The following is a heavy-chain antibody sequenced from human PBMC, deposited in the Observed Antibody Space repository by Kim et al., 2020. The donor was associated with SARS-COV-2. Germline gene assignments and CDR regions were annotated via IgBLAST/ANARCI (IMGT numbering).Heavy chain of an antibody. V-gene: IGHV3-21*01. J-gene: IGHJ6*02. Sequence: GGSLRLSCAASGFDFGTHSMNWVRQAPGKALEWVSSIGSASNYIYYADSVKGRFTISRDNAKNSLYLQMNSLRAEDTAVYYCARGGYCSSTSCYFYYYALDVWGQGTTVTVSS. CDR1: GFDFGTHS. CDR2: IGSASNYI. D-gene: IGHD2-2*01. CDR3: ARGGYCSSTSCYFYYYALDV.